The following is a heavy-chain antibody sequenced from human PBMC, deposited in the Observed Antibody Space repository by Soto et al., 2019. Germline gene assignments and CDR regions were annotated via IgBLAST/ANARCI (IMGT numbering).Heavy chain of an antibody. CDR1: GGSISSYY. J-gene: IGHJ5*02. V-gene: IGHV4-59*01. CDR2: IYYSGST. CDR3: ARATWGFWSGYEYNWFDP. Sequence: QVQLQESGPGLVKPSETLSLTCTVSGGSISSYYWSWIRQPPGKGLEWLGYIYYSGSTNYNPSLKSRVTISVDTSKNQFSLKLSSVTAADTAVYYCARATWGFWSGYEYNWFDPWGQGTLVTVSS. D-gene: IGHD3-3*01.